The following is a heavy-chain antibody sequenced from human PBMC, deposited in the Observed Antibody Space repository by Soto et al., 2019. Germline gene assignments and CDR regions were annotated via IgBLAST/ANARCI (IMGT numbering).Heavy chain of an antibody. D-gene: IGHD6-6*01. J-gene: IGHJ4*02. V-gene: IGHV4-59*08. CDR1: VGSISSYW. CDR3: ARRYGSCFDY. Sequence: VQLQESGPGLVKPSETLSLTCTVSVGSISSYWWSWIRQTAGKGLEWIGYIYYSRSTNYNPSLKSRVTISVDTSKNQFSLKLSSVTAADTAVYYCARRYGSCFDYWGQGTLVTVSS. CDR2: IYYSRST.